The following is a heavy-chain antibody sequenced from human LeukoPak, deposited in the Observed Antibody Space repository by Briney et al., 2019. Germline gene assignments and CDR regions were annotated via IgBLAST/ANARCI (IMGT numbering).Heavy chain of an antibody. J-gene: IGHJ4*02. V-gene: IGHV3-7*01. Sequence: GSLSLSCTASGFTLSDDWMTWVRQAPGKGPEWVANIKQDGRQRYYVDSVRGGFTISRDNAKNSLFLQMIGLRTDDAAVYNCAKRGGSSSRRSPIDYWGQGTLVTVSS. D-gene: IGHD6-6*01. CDR1: GFTLSDDW. CDR2: IKQDGRQR. CDR3: AKRGGSSSRRSPIDY.